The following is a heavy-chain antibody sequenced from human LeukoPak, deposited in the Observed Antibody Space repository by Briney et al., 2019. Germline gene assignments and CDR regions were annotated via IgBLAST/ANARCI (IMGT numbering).Heavy chain of an antibody. CDR3: ARVSRYDFWSGYQYPSYYYGMDV. CDR2: ISAYNGNT. CDR1: GGTFSSYA. V-gene: IGHV1-18*01. J-gene: IGHJ6*02. Sequence: ASVKVSCKASGGTFSSYAISWVRQAPGQGPEWMGWISAYNGNTNYAQKLQGRVTMTTDTSTSTAYMELRSLRSDDTAVYYCARVSRYDFWSGYQYPSYYYGMDVWGQGTTVTVSS. D-gene: IGHD3-3*01.